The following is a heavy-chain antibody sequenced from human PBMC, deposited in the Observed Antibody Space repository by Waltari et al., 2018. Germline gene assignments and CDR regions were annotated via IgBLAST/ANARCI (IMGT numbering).Heavy chain of an antibody. CDR3: AKVWKNYRTDY. D-gene: IGHD1-7*01. CDR2: TDYSGNT. J-gene: IGHJ4*02. V-gene: IGHV4-39*07. CDR1: SGAISSSGYY. Sequence: QLQLQESGPGLVKPSETLSLTCTVSSGAISSSGYYWGWIRQPPGKGLEWMGSTDYSGNTYYNPSLKNRVTISVDTSKNQCSLKVTSGTAADTAVYYCAKVWKNYRTDYWGQGTLVTVSS.